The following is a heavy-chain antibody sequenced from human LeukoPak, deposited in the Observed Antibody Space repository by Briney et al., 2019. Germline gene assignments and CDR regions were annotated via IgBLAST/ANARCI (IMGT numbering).Heavy chain of an antibody. CDR3: ARGPRITLVRGGQWYFYMDV. D-gene: IGHD3-10*01. Sequence: ASVKVSCKASGYTFTSYDISWVRQAPGQGLEWMGGIIPIFGTANYAQKFQGRVTITADESTSTAYMELSSLRSDDTAVYYCARGPRITLVRGGQWYFYMDVWGKGTTVTVSS. J-gene: IGHJ6*03. V-gene: IGHV1-69*13. CDR2: IIPIFGTA. CDR1: GYTFTSYD.